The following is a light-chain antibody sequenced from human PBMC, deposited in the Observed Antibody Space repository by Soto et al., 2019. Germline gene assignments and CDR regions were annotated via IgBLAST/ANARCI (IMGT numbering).Light chain of an antibody. J-gene: IGLJ3*02. CDR1: SSDIGGYDH. Sequence: SVLTQPPSASGSPGQSVTISCTGTSSDIGGYDHVSWYRQDPGKAPKVMIYEVTKRPSGVPDRFSGSKAGNTASLTVFGLQAEDEANYYCGSFAGPVWVFGGGTKLTVL. CDR3: GSFAGPVWV. CDR2: EVT. V-gene: IGLV2-8*01.